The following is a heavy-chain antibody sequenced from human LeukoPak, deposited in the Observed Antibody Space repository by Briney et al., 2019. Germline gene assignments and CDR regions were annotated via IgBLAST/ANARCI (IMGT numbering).Heavy chain of an antibody. D-gene: IGHD3-22*01. J-gene: IGHJ1*01. CDR2: IKSDGST. CDR1: GFTFSNYW. V-gene: IGHV3-74*01. CDR3: ARAPSEIGGYYPEYFRH. Sequence: GGSLRLSCAASGFTFSNYWMHWVRQAPGKGLVWVSRIKSDGSTRYADSVKGRFTISRDNAKNTVYLQMTRLRAEDTGVYYCARAPSEIGGYYPEYFRHWGQGTLVIVSS.